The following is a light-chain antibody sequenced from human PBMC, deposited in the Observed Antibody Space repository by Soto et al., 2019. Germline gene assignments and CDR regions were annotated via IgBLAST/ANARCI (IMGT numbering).Light chain of an antibody. J-gene: IGKJ1*01. Sequence: EIRLTXXPSSLSACVGSRVTXPCLASHSINDWLAWYQQKPGKAPRLLIYDASSLESGVPARFSGSGSGTKFTLTIASLQPDDFATYYCQQYETFSGTFGPGTKVAIK. V-gene: IGKV1-5*01. CDR2: DAS. CDR3: QQYETFSGT. CDR1: HSINDW.